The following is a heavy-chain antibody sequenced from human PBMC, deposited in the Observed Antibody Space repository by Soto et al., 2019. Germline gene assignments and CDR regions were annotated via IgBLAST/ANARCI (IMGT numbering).Heavy chain of an antibody. Sequence: EVQLLESGGGLVQPGGSLRLSCAASGFAFSSYAMRWVRQAPGKGLEWVSAISGSGGSTYYADSVKGRFTISRDNSKNTLYLQMNSRRAEDTAVYYCARRGSGIYYDYWGQGTLVTVSS. CDR1: GFAFSSYA. D-gene: IGHD1-26*01. CDR3: ARRGSGIYYDY. CDR2: ISGSGGST. V-gene: IGHV3-23*01. J-gene: IGHJ4*02.